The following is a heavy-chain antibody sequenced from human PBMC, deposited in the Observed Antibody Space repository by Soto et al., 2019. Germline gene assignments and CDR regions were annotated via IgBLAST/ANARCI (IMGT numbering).Heavy chain of an antibody. V-gene: IGHV3-23*01. Sequence: EVQLLESGGGLVQPGGSLRLSCAASGFTFSSHAMSWVRQAPGKGLEWVSAISGSGGSTYYADSVKGRFTISRDNSKNPLYLQINSLSAEDTAVYYCAIDLGRYASGSNFDYWGQGSLVTVS. CDR1: GFTFSSHA. D-gene: IGHD3-10*01. CDR2: ISGSGGST. CDR3: AIDLGRYASGSNFDY. J-gene: IGHJ4*02.